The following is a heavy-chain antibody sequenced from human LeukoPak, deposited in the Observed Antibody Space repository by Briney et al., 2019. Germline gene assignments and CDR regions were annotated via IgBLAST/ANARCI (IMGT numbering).Heavy chain of an antibody. D-gene: IGHD6-19*01. J-gene: IGHJ6*03. CDR2: IYPGDSDT. V-gene: IGHV5-51*01. Sequence: GESLKISCKGSGYSFTSYWIGWVRQMPGKGLEWMGIIYPGDSDTRYSPSFQGQVTISADKSISTAYLQWSSLKASDTAMNYCARHSIAVAGTFYYYYMDVWGKGTTVTVSS. CDR1: GYSFTSYW. CDR3: ARHSIAVAGTFYYYYMDV.